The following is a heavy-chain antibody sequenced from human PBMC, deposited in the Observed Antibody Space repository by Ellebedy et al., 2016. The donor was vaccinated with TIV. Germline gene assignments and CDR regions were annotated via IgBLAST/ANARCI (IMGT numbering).Heavy chain of an antibody. V-gene: IGHV3-7*01. CDR3: ATDGSYGDYLSPTHAFVI. CDR2: IRQDGSEK. Sequence: GGSLRLSCGASGFSFSSYWMSRVRQAPGKGLEWVANIRQDGSEKYYVDSVKGRFTISRDNAKNSLHLHLNSLRAEDTAMYYCATDGSYGDYLSPTHAFVIWGQGTMVTVSS. CDR1: GFSFSSYW. D-gene: IGHD4-17*01. J-gene: IGHJ3*02.